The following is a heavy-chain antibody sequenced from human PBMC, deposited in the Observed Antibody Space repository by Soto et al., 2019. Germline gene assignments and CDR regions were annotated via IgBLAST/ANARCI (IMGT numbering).Heavy chain of an antibody. J-gene: IGHJ5*02. V-gene: IGHV4-59*01. CDR3: ARGAQSIAGPNWFDP. Sequence: SETLSLTCTVSGGSLSSYYWSWIRQPPGKGLEWFGYVYYSGSTKYSPSLKSRVTISVDTSKNQLSLKLSSVTAADTAVYYCARGAQSIAGPNWFDPWGQGTLVTVSS. D-gene: IGHD6-6*01. CDR2: VYYSGST. CDR1: GGSLSSYY.